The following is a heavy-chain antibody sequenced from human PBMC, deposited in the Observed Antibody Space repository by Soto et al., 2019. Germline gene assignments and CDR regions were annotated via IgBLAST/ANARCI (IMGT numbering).Heavy chain of an antibody. D-gene: IGHD3-9*01. CDR3: AHKGPEDWPLDY. CDR1: GFSLSTSGVG. J-gene: IGHJ4*02. CDR2: IYWDDSK. V-gene: IGHV2-5*02. Sequence: QITLKESGPTLVRPTQTLTLTCAFSGFSLSTSGVGVGWIRQPPGKALEWLAVIYWDDSKHYSPSLRSRLTITKDTAKNQVVLTMTNMDPMDTGTYYCAHKGPEDWPLDYWGKGTVVTVSS.